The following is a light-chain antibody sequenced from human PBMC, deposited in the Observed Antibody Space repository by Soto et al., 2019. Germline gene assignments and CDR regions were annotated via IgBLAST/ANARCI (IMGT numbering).Light chain of an antibody. CDR1: SSDIGGYKY. V-gene: IGLV2-14*01. CDR3: SSYRSGSTKI. J-gene: IGLJ1*01. CDR2: EVN. Sequence: QSVLTQPASVSGSPGQSITISCTGTSSDIGGYKYVSWYQQYPGKAPKLMIYEVNYRPSGVSNRFSGSKSGNTASLTISGPQAEDEADYYCSSYRSGSTKIFGSGTKVTVL.